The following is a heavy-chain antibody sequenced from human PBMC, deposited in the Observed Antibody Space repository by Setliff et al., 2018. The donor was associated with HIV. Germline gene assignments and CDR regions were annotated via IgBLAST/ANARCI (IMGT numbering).Heavy chain of an antibody. CDR1: GGSISSSNW. CDR2: IYHSGGT. CDR3: ARERWLRSHYYYYMDV. Sequence: SETLSLTCAVSGGSISSSNWWSWVRQPPGKGLEWIGEIYHSGGTNYNPSLKSRVTISLDKSKNHFSLELRSVTAADTAVYYCARERWLRSHYYYYMDVWGKGTTVTVSS. J-gene: IGHJ6*03. V-gene: IGHV4-4*02. D-gene: IGHD5-12*01.